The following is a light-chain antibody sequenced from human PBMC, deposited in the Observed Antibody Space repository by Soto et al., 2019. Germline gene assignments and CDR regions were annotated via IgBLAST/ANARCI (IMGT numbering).Light chain of an antibody. J-gene: IGKJ3*01. CDR3: QKYNSASFT. V-gene: IGKV1-27*01. CDR2: AAS. Sequence: DIQMTQSPSSLSASVGDRVTISCRASQGISNYLAWYQQKAGKVPKLLIYAASTLQSGVPSRFRGSGSGTDFTLTISSLQPEDVATYYCQKYNSASFTFGPGTKVDIK. CDR1: QGISNY.